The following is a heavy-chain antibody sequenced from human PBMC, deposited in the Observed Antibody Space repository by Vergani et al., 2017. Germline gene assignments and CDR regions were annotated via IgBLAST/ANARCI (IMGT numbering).Heavy chain of an antibody. CDR3: ARAMSYYYDSSGYYDY. CDR2: ISSSGSTI. J-gene: IGHJ4*02. V-gene: IGHV3-48*04. D-gene: IGHD3-22*01. CDR1: GFTFSSYA. Sequence: EVQLLESGGGLVQPGGSLRLSCAASGFTFSSYAMSWIRQAPGKGLEWVSYISSSGSTIYYADYVKGRFTISRDNAKNSLYLQMNSLRAEDTAVYYCARAMSYYYDSSGYYDYWGQGTLVTVSS.